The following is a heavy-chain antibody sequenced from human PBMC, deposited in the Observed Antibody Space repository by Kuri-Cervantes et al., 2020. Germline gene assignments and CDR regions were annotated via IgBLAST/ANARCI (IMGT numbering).Heavy chain of an antibody. CDR1: GFTFSNAW. CDR3: VSSGYYYYYGMDV. V-gene: IGHV3-15*01. Sequence: GESLKISCAASGFTFSNAWMSWVRQAPGKGLEWVGRIKSKTDGGTTDYAAPVKGRFTISRDDSKNTLYLQMNSLRAEDTAVYYCVSSGYYYYYGMDVWGQGTTVTVSS. CDR2: IKSKTDGGTT. J-gene: IGHJ6*02. D-gene: IGHD3-22*01.